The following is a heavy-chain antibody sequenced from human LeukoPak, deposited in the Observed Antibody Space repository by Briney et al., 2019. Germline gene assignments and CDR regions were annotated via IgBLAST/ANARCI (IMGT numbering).Heavy chain of an antibody. J-gene: IGHJ5*02. CDR2: INHSGST. CDR3: AREGQQLVVNWFDP. D-gene: IGHD6-13*01. Sequence: PSETLSLTCAVYGGSFSGYYWSWIRQPPGKGLEWIGEINHSGSTNYNPSLKSRVTISVDTSKNQFSLKLSSVTAADTAVYYCAREGQQLVVNWFDPWGQGTLVTVSS. CDR1: GGSFSGYY. V-gene: IGHV4-34*01.